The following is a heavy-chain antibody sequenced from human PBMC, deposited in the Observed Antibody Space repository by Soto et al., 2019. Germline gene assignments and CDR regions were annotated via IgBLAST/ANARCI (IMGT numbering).Heavy chain of an antibody. J-gene: IGHJ4*02. V-gene: IGHV3-23*01. CDR3: AKSFWSGYYMGAY. Sequence: EVQLLESGGGLVQPGGSLRLSCAASGLTFSSYAMSWVRQAPGKGLEWVSAISGSGGSTYYADSMKGRFTISRDNSKKTLYLQMNGLRAEDTAVYYCAKSFWSGYYMGAYWGQGTLVTVSS. CDR2: ISGSGGST. CDR1: GLTFSSYA. D-gene: IGHD3-3*01.